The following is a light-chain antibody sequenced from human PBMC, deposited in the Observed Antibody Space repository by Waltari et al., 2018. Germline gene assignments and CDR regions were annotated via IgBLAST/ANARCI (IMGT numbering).Light chain of an antibody. V-gene: IGKV1-39*01. CDR3: QQSYSIYT. CDR2: AAS. Sequence: DIQMTQSPSSLSASVGDRVTITCRASQSISSYLNWYQQKPGKAPKLLIYAASSLQSGVPSRFSGSGSGTDFTLTISSLQPEDFATYYCQQSYSIYTFGQGPSWRSN. CDR1: QSISSY. J-gene: IGKJ2*01.